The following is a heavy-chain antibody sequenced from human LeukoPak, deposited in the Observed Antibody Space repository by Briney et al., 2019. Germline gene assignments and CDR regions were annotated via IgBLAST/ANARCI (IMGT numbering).Heavy chain of an antibody. CDR2: IYHSGST. CDR3: ARVDSSSWYAIDY. V-gene: IGHV4-59*01. J-gene: IGHJ4*02. Sequence: SETLSLTCTVSGGSISSYYWSWIRQPPGKGLEWIGYIYHSGSTNYNPSLKSRVTISVDTSKNQFSLKLSSVIAADTAVYYCARVDSSSWYAIDYWGQGTLVTVSS. CDR1: GGSISSYY. D-gene: IGHD6-13*01.